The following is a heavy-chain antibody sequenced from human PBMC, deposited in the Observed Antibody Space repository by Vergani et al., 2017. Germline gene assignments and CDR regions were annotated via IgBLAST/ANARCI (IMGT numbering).Heavy chain of an antibody. D-gene: IGHD5-12*01. CDR1: GFTFNHYA. CDR3: AKANPRNSGYDYLYYYHAMDV. Sequence: EVQLVESGGGLVKPGVSLRLSCAASGFTFNHYAMNWVRQAPGKGLEWVSGISGSGGSTYYAGSVKGRFTISRDSSKNTLYLQMNSLSAGDTAVYYCAKANPRNSGYDYLYYYHAMDVWGQGTTVTVSS. J-gene: IGHJ6*02. CDR2: ISGSGGST. V-gene: IGHV3-23*04.